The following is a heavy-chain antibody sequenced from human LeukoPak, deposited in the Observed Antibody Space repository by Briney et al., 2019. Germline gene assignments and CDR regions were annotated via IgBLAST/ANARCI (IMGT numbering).Heavy chain of an antibody. V-gene: IGHV1-2*02. Sequence: GASVKVSCKASGYTFTGYYMHWVRQAPGQGLEWMGWINPNSGGTNYAQKFQGRVTMTRDTSISTAYMELSRLRSDDTAVYYCAREVAGFGEPLIDYWGQGTLVTVSS. CDR3: AREVAGFGEPLIDY. D-gene: IGHD3-10*01. CDR2: INPNSGGT. J-gene: IGHJ4*02. CDR1: GYTFTGYY.